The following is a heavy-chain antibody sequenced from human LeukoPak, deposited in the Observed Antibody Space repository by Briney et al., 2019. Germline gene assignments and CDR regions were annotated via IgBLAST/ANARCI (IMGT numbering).Heavy chain of an antibody. J-gene: IGHJ3*02. CDR1: GGSFSGYY. CDR2: INHSGST. V-gene: IGHV4-34*01. D-gene: IGHD2-21*02. CDR3: ARDSLVTAIGSHRAFDI. Sequence: SETLSLTCAVYGGSFSGYYWSWIRQPPGKGLEWIGEINHSGSTNYNPSLKSRVTISVDTSTNQFSLKLSSVTAADTAVYYCARDSLVTAIGSHRAFDIWGQGTMVTVSS.